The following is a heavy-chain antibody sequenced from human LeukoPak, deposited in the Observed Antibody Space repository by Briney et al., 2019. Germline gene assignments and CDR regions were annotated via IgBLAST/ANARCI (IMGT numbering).Heavy chain of an antibody. CDR1: GFTFSSYA. J-gene: IGHJ4*02. D-gene: IGHD1-26*01. V-gene: IGHV3-23*01. CDR2: ISGSGGST. CDR3: AKSPSGSSSGFDY. Sequence: GGSLRLSCAASGFTFSSYAMSWVRQAPGKGLEWVSAISGSGGSTYYADSVKGRFAISRDNSKNTLYLQMNSLRAEDTAVYYCAKSPSGSSSGFDYWGQGTLVTVSS.